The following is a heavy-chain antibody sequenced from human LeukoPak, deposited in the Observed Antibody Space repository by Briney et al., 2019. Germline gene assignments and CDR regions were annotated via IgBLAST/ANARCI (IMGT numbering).Heavy chain of an antibody. CDR2: IYYSGST. V-gene: IGHV4-59*01. J-gene: IGHJ4*02. Sequence: PSETLSLTCTVSGGSISSYYWSWFRQPPGKGLEWIGYIYYSGSTNYNPSLKSRVTISVDTSKNQFSLKLSSVTAADTAVYYCAREYGGNSGDYYFDYWGQGTLVTVSS. CDR3: AREYGGNSGDYYFDY. D-gene: IGHD4-23*01. CDR1: GGSISSYY.